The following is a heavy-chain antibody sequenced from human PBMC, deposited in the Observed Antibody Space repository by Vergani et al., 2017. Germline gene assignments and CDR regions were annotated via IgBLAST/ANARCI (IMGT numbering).Heavy chain of an antibody. CDR3: ARVDTAMATNAFDI. CDR1: GGSITYGAFY. CDR2: IYYSGST. V-gene: IGHV4-61*08. Sequence: QLQLQESGPGLVKPSETLSLTCTVSGGSITYGAFYWGWIRQSPGKGLEWIGYIYYSGSTNYNPSLKSRVTISVDTSKNQFSLKLSSVTAADTAVYYCARVDTAMATNAFDIWGQGTMVTVSS. D-gene: IGHD5-18*01. J-gene: IGHJ3*02.